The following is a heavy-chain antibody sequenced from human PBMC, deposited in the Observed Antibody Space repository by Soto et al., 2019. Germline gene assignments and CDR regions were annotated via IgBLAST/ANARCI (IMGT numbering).Heavy chain of an antibody. D-gene: IGHD4-17*01. V-gene: IGHV3-23*01. CDR1: GFTLSSNG. CDR2: IRGSGGSI. Sequence: PGGSLRLSCAASGFTLSSNGMHWVRQAPGKGLEWVSAIRGSGGSIYYADSVKGRFTISRDNSKNTLYLQMNSLRAEDTAIYYCAKFHPSLYGDYADFDYWGQGTLVTVSS. J-gene: IGHJ4*02. CDR3: AKFHPSLYGDYADFDY.